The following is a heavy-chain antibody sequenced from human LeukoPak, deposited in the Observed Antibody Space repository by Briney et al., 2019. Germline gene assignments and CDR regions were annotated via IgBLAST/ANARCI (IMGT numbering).Heavy chain of an antibody. CDR1: GFTFSNYG. Sequence: HAGGSRRLSCVASGFTFSNYGMHWVRQAPGKGLEWVAVIYDDGSREHFADSVKGRCTISRDNSKNTVVLQMNSVRGEDTAVYYCAGDLKSGYVDSWGQGTLVTVSS. V-gene: IGHV3-33*01. D-gene: IGHD3-3*01. J-gene: IGHJ4*02. CDR3: AGDLKSGYVDS. CDR2: IYDDGSRE.